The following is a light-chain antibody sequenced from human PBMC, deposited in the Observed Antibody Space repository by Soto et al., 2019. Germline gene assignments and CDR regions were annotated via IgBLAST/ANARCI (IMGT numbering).Light chain of an antibody. Sequence: ESVLTQSPGTLSLSPGERATLSCRTSQSLSSSYIAWYQQKPGQAPRLLIYGASRRATGIPDRFSGSGSGTDFTLTIRRLEPEDFAVYHCQQYSISPPLCTFGPGTKVDMK. CDR1: QSLSSSY. J-gene: IGKJ3*01. V-gene: IGKV3-20*01. CDR3: QQYSISPPLCT. CDR2: GAS.